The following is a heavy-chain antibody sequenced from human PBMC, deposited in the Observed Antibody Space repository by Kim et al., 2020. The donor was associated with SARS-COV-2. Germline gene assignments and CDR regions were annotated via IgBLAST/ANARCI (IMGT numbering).Heavy chain of an antibody. CDR3: ARVGGSGSYYNFDY. Sequence: ADSVKGRFTISRDNSKNTLYLQMNSLRAEDTAVYYCARVGGSGSYYNFDYWGQGTLVTVSS. V-gene: IGHV3-33*01. D-gene: IGHD1-26*01. J-gene: IGHJ4*02.